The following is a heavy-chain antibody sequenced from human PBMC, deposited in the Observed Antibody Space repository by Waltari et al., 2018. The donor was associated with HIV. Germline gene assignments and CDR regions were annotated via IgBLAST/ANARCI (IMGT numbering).Heavy chain of an antibody. CDR3: ARSIVGATIGY. V-gene: IGHV1-46*03. CDR1: GYTFTSYF. Sequence: QVQLVQSGAEVKKPGASVKVSCKASGYTFTSYFMHWVRQAPGQGLEWMGRINPRCGSTSYAQKFQGRVTMTRDTSTSTVYMELSSLRSEDTAVYYCARSIVGATIGYWGQGTLVTVSS. D-gene: IGHD1-26*01. CDR2: INPRCGST. J-gene: IGHJ4*02.